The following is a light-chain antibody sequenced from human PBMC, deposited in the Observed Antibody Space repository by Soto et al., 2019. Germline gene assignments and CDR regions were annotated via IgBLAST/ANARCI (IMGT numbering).Light chain of an antibody. Sequence: QSALTQPASVSGSPGQSITISCTGTSSDVGRYNYVSWYQQHPGKAPKLMIYDVTTRPSGVSNRFSGSKSGNTASLTISGLQAEDEGDYYCNSYTTTTTQVFGTGTKVTVL. CDR1: SSDVGRYNY. CDR2: DVT. V-gene: IGLV2-14*01. J-gene: IGLJ1*01. CDR3: NSYTTTTTQV.